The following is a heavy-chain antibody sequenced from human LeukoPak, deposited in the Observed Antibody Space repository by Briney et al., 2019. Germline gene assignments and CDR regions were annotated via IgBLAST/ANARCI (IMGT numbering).Heavy chain of an antibody. J-gene: IGHJ4*02. CDR2: ISRTSEYM. V-gene: IGHV3-21*01. CDR1: GFSFSIYF. D-gene: IGHD3-16*01. Sequence: GGSLRLSCAASGFSFSIYFMNWVRQAPGKGLEWVSSISRTSEYMHYADSVRGRFAISRDNAKNSVYLQMNSLRAEDTAVYFCAGGGDFDYWGQGILSPSPQ. CDR3: AGGGDFDY.